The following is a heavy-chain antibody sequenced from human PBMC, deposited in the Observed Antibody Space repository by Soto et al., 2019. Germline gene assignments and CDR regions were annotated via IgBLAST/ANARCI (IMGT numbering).Heavy chain of an antibody. CDR3: ARDERNGWGWYVMDV. D-gene: IGHD3-10*01. V-gene: IGHV1-2*04. Sequence: GASVKVSCKASGYTFGAYYLHWVRQAPGQGLEWMGWINPNSGATNYAQKYQGWVTMTRDTSISTAYMELNRLRSDDTAVYYCARDERNGWGWYVMDVWGQGTTVTVSS. CDR2: INPNSGAT. CDR1: GYTFGAYY. J-gene: IGHJ6*02.